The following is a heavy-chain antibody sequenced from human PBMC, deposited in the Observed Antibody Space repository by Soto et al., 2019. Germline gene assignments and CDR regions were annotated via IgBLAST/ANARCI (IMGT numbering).Heavy chain of an antibody. D-gene: IGHD6-6*01. J-gene: IGHJ6*02. CDR1: GGSISSYY. CDR3: ARAPVSPNSIAARRYRVLDV. CDR2: IYYSGST. V-gene: IGHV4-59*01. Sequence: SETLSLTCTVSGGSISSYYWSWIRQPPGKGLEWIGYIYYSGSTNYNPSLKSRVTISVDTSKNQFSLKLSSVTAADTAVYYCARAPVSPNSIAARRYRVLDVWGQGTTVTVSS.